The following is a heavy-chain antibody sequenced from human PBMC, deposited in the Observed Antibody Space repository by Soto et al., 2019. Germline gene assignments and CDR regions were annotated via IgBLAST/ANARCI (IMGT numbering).Heavy chain of an antibody. CDR2: IYYSGST. J-gene: IGHJ5*02. Sequence: PSETLSLTCTVSGGSISSSSYYWGWIRQPPGKGLEWIGSIYYSGSTYYNPSLKSRVTISVDTSKNQFSLKLSSVTAADTAVYYCARQKLSSNSWFDPWGQGTLVTVSS. D-gene: IGHD2-15*01. CDR3: ARQKLSSNSWFDP. V-gene: IGHV4-39*01. CDR1: GGSISSSSYY.